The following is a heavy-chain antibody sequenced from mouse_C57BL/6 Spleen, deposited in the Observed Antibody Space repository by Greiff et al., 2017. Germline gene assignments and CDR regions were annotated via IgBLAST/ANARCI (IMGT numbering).Heavy chain of an antibody. D-gene: IGHD2-5*01. J-gene: IGHJ4*01. CDR3: TTRAYYSNPGDY. CDR2: IDPEDGDT. V-gene: IGHV14-1*01. CDR1: GFNIKDYY. Sequence: EVQLQQSGAELVRPGASVKLSCTASGFNIKDYYMHWVKQRPEQGLEWIGRIDPEDGDTEYAPKFQGKATMTADPSSNTAYLQLSSLTSEDTAVYYCTTRAYYSNPGDYWGQGTSVTVSS.